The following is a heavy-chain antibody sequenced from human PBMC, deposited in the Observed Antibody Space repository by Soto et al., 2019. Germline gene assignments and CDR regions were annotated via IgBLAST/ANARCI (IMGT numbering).Heavy chain of an antibody. Sequence: QLQLQESGPGLVKPSETLSLTCTVSGGSISSSSYYWGWIRQPPGKGLEWIGSIDYSGSTYYNPSLKSRVTISVDTTKNQFSLKLSSVTAADTAVYYCARPDYDSSGRDYWGQGTLVTVSS. J-gene: IGHJ4*02. CDR3: ARPDYDSSGRDY. D-gene: IGHD3-22*01. CDR1: GGSISSSSYY. V-gene: IGHV4-39*01. CDR2: IDYSGST.